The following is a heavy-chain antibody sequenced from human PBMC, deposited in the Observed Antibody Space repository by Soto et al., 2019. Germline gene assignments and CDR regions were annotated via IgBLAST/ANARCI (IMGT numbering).Heavy chain of an antibody. Sequence: QVQLVQSGAEVKKPGSSVKVSCKASGGSFSSYAISWVRQAPVQGLEWMGGIIPIFGTATYAQKFQGRVTIIADISTSTAYMELSSLRSEDTAVYYCARAGPVAGNHAFDIWGQGTLVTVSS. V-gene: IGHV1-69*06. CDR3: ARAGPVAGNHAFDI. CDR2: IIPIFGTA. CDR1: GGSFSSYA. J-gene: IGHJ3*02. D-gene: IGHD6-19*01.